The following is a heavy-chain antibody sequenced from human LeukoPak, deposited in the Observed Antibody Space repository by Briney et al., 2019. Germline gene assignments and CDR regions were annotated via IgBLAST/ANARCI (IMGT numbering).Heavy chain of an antibody. CDR1: GFIFSSFA. CDR3: AKREYFYGSGSYSSYMDV. CDR2: IDGNGGSI. J-gene: IGHJ6*03. V-gene: IGHV3-23*01. Sequence: GGSLRLSCTASGFIFSSFAMSWVRQAPGKGLEWVSGIDGNGGSIYYADSVKGRFTISRDNSKNTLYLQVNSLRAEDTAIYYCAKREYFYGSGSYSSYMDVWGKGAAVTVSS. D-gene: IGHD3-10*01.